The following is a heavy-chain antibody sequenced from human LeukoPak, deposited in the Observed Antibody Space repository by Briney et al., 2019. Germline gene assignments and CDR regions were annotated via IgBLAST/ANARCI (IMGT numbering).Heavy chain of an antibody. Sequence: GGSLRLSCAASGFTFSSYAMHWVRQAPGKGLEYVSAISSNGGSTYYANSVKGRFTISRDNSKNTLYLQMNSLRAEDTAVYYCAKDQWSFSYFDYWGQGTLVTVSS. CDR1: GFTFSSYA. CDR3: AKDQWSFSYFDY. D-gene: IGHD1-26*01. J-gene: IGHJ4*02. CDR2: ISSNGGST. V-gene: IGHV3-64*01.